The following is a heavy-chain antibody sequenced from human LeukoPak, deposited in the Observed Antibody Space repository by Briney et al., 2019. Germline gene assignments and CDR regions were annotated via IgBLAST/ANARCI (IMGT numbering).Heavy chain of an antibody. CDR3: ASPMVRGVNRWFDP. CDR1: GFTFSSYA. D-gene: IGHD3-10*01. CDR2: ISYDGSNK. J-gene: IGHJ5*02. Sequence: GGSLRLSCAASGFTFSSYAMHWVRQAPGKGLEWVAVISYDGSNKYYADSAKGRFTISRDNSKNTLYLQMDSLRAEDTAVYYCASPMVRGVNRWFDPWGQGTLVTVSS. V-gene: IGHV3-30*04.